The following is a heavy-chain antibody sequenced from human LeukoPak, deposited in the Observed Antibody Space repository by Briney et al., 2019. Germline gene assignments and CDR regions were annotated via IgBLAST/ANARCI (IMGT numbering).Heavy chain of an antibody. CDR3: AKDSDSSGWYFDY. D-gene: IGHD6-19*01. Sequence: PGGSLRLSCAASGFTFSSYAMNWVRQGPGKGLEWVSDTSGSGSSTYYADSVKGRLTISRDNSKNTLYLQMNSLRAEDTAVYYCAKDSDSSGWYFDYWGQGTLVTVSS. CDR1: GFTFSSYA. CDR2: TSGSGSST. V-gene: IGHV3-23*01. J-gene: IGHJ4*02.